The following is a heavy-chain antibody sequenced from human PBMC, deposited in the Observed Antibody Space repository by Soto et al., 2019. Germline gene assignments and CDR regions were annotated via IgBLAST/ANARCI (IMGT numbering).Heavy chain of an antibody. J-gene: IGHJ4*02. CDR3: TTHLQNRRYTWIFY. V-gene: IGHV3-15*07. Sequence: EVQLAVSGGGFVKPGGSLRLSCPVSGFSFSDAWLNWVRQAPGKGLEWVGRIKTKSDSAATDYAAPVKGRFIISRDDSKNKLFLQLNSLQAEDTAVYYCTTHLQNRRYTWIFYWGQGTLVTVSS. D-gene: IGHD1-20*01. CDR1: GFSFSDAW. CDR2: IKTKSDSAAT.